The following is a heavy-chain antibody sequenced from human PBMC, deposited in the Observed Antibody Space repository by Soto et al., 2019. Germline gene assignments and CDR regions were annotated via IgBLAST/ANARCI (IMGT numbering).Heavy chain of an antibody. CDR3: ARVLAVNTLRAVDY. Sequence: HVQLVQSGAEVKKPGASVKVSCKASGYTLTSYYMHWVRQAPGQGLEWMGIINPSGVSTSYAQKFQGRVTMTRDTSTSAVYMELSSMRSEDTAVYYCARVLAVNTLRAVDYWGQGTLVTVSS. J-gene: IGHJ4*02. CDR1: GYTLTSYY. CDR2: INPSGVST. V-gene: IGHV1-46*01. D-gene: IGHD2-15*01.